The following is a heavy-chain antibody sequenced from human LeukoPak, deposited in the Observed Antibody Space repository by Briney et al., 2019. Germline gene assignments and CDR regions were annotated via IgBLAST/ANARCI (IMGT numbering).Heavy chain of an antibody. J-gene: IGHJ4*02. D-gene: IGHD1-26*01. CDR2: INANSGGT. CDR1: GYTFADYF. V-gene: IGHV1-2*06. CDR3: ARDVSSTSNWEFDY. Sequence: ASXKVSCKTSGYTFADYFIHWVRQAPGQGLEWMGRINANSGGTYYEQKFQGRVTMTRDTSISTAYVEVNWLISDDTAIYYCARDVSSTSNWEFDYWGQGTLVTVSS.